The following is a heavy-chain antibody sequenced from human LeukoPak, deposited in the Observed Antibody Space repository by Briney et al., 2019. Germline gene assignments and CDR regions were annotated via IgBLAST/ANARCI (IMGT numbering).Heavy chain of an antibody. D-gene: IGHD3-10*01. J-gene: IGHJ6*03. CDR1: GFIFNNYG. CDR2: IGASGTT. V-gene: IGHV3-23*01. CDR3: AKGADYYGSGAHYYYYYMDV. Sequence: PGGSLRLSCAASGFIFNNYGMNWVRQAPGKGLEWVSAIGASGTTYYADSVKGRFTISRDNSKNTLYLQMNSLRAEDTAVYYCAKGADYYGSGAHYYYYYMDVWGKGTTVTISS.